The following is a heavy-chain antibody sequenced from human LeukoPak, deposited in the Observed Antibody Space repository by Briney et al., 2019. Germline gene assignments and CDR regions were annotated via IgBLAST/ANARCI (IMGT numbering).Heavy chain of an antibody. CDR1: GFTFSSYS. D-gene: IGHD6-6*01. J-gene: IGHJ4*02. Sequence: GGPLRLSCAASGFTFSSYSMKWVRQAPGKGLEWVSSISSGSSYIYYVDSVKGRFTISRDNAKNSLYLQMNSLRAEDTAVYYCARGVVSIAARPPYFDYWGQGTLVTVSS. CDR2: ISSGSSYI. V-gene: IGHV3-21*01. CDR3: ARGVVSIAARPPYFDY.